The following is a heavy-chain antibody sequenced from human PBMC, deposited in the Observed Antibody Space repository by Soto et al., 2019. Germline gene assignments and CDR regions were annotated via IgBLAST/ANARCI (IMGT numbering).Heavy chain of an antibody. CDR1: GFTFSTYA. J-gene: IGHJ4*02. CDR3: AKLGAGTIY. Sequence: SLRLSCAASGFTFSTYALTWVRQAPGKGLEWVSAIADHGGNTYYADSVKGRFTISRDNSKNTLYLQMNSLRAEDTALYYCAKLGAGTIYRGQGTPVTVSS. V-gene: IGHV3-23*01. CDR2: IADHGGNT. D-gene: IGHD6-13*01.